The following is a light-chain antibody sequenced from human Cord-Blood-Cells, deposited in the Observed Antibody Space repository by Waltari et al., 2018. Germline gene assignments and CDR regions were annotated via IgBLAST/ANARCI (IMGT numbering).Light chain of an antibody. V-gene: IGKV3-20*01. J-gene: IGKJ2*01. CDR2: GAS. CDR1: QNVSSSY. CDR3: QRYGSSPYT. Sequence: EIVLTQSPGTLSLSPGERATLSGRASQNVSSSYLACYQQKPGQAPRLLIYGASSRGTGIPDRFSGSGSGTDFTLTISRLEPEDCAVYYCQRYGSSPYTFGQGTKLEIK.